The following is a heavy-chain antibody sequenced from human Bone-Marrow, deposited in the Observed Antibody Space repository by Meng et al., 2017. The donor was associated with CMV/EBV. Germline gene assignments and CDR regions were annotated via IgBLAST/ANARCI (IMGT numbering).Heavy chain of an antibody. V-gene: IGHV4-39*07. CDR2: VYCRGSS. J-gene: IGHJ4*02. CDR1: GGSIKNTDYC. Sequence: SETLSLTCTVSGGSIKNTDYCWSWVRQPPGQGLEWIATVYCRGSSFYNPSLKSRVTISVDTSKNQFSLKLSSVTAADTAVYYCARGPLSSGWYRWGQGTLVTVSS. D-gene: IGHD6-19*01. CDR3: ARGPLSSGWYR.